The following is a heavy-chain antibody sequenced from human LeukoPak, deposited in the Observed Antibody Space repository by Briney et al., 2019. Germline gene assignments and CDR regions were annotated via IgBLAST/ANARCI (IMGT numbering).Heavy chain of an antibody. CDR2: IDYTGST. Sequence: SETLSLTCTVSGGSISLYYWSWIRQPPGKGLEWIGYIDYTGSTNYNPSLKSRVTISVDTSKNQFSLKLNSVTAAGTAVYYCAREGTSWDNWFDPWGQGTLVTVSS. CDR3: AREGTSWDNWFDP. J-gene: IGHJ5*02. D-gene: IGHD6-13*01. CDR1: GGSISLYY. V-gene: IGHV4-59*01.